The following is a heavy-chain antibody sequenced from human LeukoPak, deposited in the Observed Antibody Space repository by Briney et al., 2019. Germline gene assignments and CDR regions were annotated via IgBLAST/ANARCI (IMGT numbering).Heavy chain of an antibody. CDR2: IWYDGSNK. CDR1: GFTFSSYA. Sequence: GGSLRLSCAASGFTFSSYAMSWVRQAPGKGLEWVADIWYDGSNKYYADSVKGRFTISRDNSKNTVSLQMTSLRAEDTAVYYCARAYSGFSSRGFDYWGQGTLVSVSS. D-gene: IGHD5-12*01. J-gene: IGHJ4*02. CDR3: ARAYSGFSSRGFDY. V-gene: IGHV3-33*08.